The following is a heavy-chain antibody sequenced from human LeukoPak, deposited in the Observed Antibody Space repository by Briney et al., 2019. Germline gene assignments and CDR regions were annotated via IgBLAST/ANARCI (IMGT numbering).Heavy chain of an antibody. D-gene: IGHD6-13*01. CDR2: ISPIFGTA. V-gene: IGHV1-69*06. CDR1: GGTFSSYA. CDR3: ARSPIKDIAAASYYFDY. J-gene: IGHJ4*02. Sequence: ASVKVSCKASGGTFSSYAISWVRQAPGQGLEWMGGISPIFGTANYAQKFQGRVTITADKPTSTAYMELSSLRSEDTAVYYCARSPIKDIAAASYYFDYWGQGTLVTVSS.